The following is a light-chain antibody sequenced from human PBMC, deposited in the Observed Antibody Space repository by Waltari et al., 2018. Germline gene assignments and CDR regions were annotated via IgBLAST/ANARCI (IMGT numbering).Light chain of an antibody. Sequence: DIVMTQSPDSLAVSLGERATFNCTSSQSVLYSSNNKNHLAWYQQKPGQPPKLLIYWASIRESGVPDRFSGSGSGTDFTLTINSLQAEDVAVYYCQQYYNTPSTFGPGTKVDIK. CDR1: QSVLYSSNNKNH. J-gene: IGKJ3*01. CDR3: QQYYNTPST. CDR2: WAS. V-gene: IGKV4-1*01.